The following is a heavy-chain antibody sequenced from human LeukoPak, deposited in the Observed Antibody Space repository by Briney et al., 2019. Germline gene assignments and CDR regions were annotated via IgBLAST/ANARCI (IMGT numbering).Heavy chain of an antibody. CDR1: GFTFSSYA. CDR2: ISGSGGST. V-gene: IGHV3-23*01. CDR3: AKDRKLYIVVVPARGYFDY. J-gene: IGHJ4*02. D-gene: IGHD2-2*01. Sequence: GGSLRLSCAASGFTFSSYAMSWVRQAPGKGLEWVSAISGSGGSTYYADSVKGRFTISRDNSKNTLYLQMNSLRAEDTAVYYCAKDRKLYIVVVPARGYFDYWGQGTLVTVSS.